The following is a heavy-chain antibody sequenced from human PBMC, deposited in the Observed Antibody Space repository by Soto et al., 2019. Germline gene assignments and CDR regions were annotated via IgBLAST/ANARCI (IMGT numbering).Heavy chain of an antibody. V-gene: IGHV4-30-4*01. CDR1: GGSISSGDYY. CDR2: IYYSGSN. J-gene: IGHJ5*02. Sequence: PSETLSLTCTVSGGSISSGDYYWSWIRQPPGKGLEWIGYIYYSGSNYYNPSLKSRVTISVDTSKNQFSLKLSSVTAADTAVYYCARSSLLAGGNWFDPWGQGTLVTVSS. CDR3: ARSSLLAGGNWFDP. D-gene: IGHD2-2*01.